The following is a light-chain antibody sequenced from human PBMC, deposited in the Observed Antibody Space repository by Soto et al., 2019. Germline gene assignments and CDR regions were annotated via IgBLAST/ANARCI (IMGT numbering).Light chain of an antibody. CDR2: GAS. CDR1: QSVSSSS. CDR3: QQYGNSPPNT. V-gene: IGKV3-20*01. Sequence: EIVLTQSPGTLSLSPGERATLSCRASQSVSSSSLAWYQQKPGQAPRLLIYGASSRATGIPDRFSGSGSGTDFTLSISRLEPEDFAVYFCQQYGNSPPNTFGQGTKVEIK. J-gene: IGKJ2*01.